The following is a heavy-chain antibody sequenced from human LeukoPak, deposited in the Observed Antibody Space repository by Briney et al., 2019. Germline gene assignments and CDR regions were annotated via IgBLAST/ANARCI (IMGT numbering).Heavy chain of an antibody. CDR3: ARHVYYGDYGGGLDY. D-gene: IGHD4-17*01. CDR1: GGSFSGYY. CDR2: INHSGST. Sequence: SETLSLTCAVYGGSFSGYYWSWIRQPPGKGLEWIGEINHSGSTNYNPSLKSRVTISVDTSKNQFSLKLSSVTAADTAVYYCARHVYYGDYGGGLDYWGQGTLVTVSS. J-gene: IGHJ4*02. V-gene: IGHV4-34*01.